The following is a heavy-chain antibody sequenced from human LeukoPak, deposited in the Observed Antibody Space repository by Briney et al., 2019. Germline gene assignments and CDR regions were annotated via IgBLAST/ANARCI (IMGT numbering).Heavy chain of an antibody. J-gene: IGHJ4*02. Sequence: GGSLRLSCAASGFTFSNYAIHWVRQAPGRGREWVAVISSDGRDKHYADSVKGRFTISRDNSKNTLYLQMNSLRTEDTAIYYCARDLRKSADYYFDYWGQGSLVTVSS. V-gene: IGHV3-30*04. CDR2: ISSDGRDK. CDR1: GFTFSNYA. CDR3: ARDLRKSADYYFDY. D-gene: IGHD2-21*02.